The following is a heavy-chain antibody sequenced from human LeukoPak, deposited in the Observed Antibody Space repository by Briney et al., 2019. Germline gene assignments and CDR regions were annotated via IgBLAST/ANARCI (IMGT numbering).Heavy chain of an antibody. Sequence: GGSLRLSCAASGFTFSSYAMSWVRQAPGKGLEWVAFIRYDGSNKYYADSVKGRFTISRDNSKNTLYLQMNSLRAEDTAVYYCAKGPPGYFDYWGQGTLVTVSS. J-gene: IGHJ4*02. CDR3: AKGPPGYFDY. CDR1: GFTFSSYA. CDR2: IRYDGSNK. V-gene: IGHV3-30*02.